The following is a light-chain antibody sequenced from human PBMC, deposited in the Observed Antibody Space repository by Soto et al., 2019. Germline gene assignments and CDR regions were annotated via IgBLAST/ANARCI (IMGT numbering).Light chain of an antibody. CDR1: NIGSKS. V-gene: IGLV3-21*02. CDR3: QVWYSTGDHSSVV. J-gene: IGLJ2*01. CDR2: VVS. Sequence: SYELIQPPSVSVAPGQTARINCGGNNIGSKSVRWYRQKPGQAPVMVVHVVSDRPSGIPERLSDSKSGNTATLTITRVEAGDEDDYYCQVWYSTGDHSSVVFGGGTKVTVL.